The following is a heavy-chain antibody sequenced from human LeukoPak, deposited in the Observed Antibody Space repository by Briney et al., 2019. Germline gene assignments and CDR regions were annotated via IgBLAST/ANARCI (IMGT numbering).Heavy chain of an antibody. D-gene: IGHD3-10*01. J-gene: IGHJ6*02. Sequence: ASVKVSCKASGYTFTSYAMYWVRQAPGQRLEWMGWINAGNGNTKYSQKFQGRVTITRDTSASTAYMELSSLRSEDTAVYYCARVTTYYYGSGDPGAYYYYGLDVWGQGTTVTVSS. V-gene: IGHV1-3*01. CDR2: INAGNGNT. CDR3: ARVTTYYYGSGDPGAYYYYGLDV. CDR1: GYTFTSYA.